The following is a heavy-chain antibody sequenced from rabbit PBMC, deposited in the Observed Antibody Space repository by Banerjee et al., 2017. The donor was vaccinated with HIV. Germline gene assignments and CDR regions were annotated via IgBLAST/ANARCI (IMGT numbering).Heavy chain of an antibody. Sequence: QSLEESGGDLVKPGASLTLTCTASGFSFSSSYYMCWVRQVPGKGLEWIACIYAGSGSTYYASWAKGRFTISKSSSTTVTLQMTSLTAADTATYFCARDLYAGYAGYFNLWGPGTLVTVS. CDR1: GFSFSSSYY. J-gene: IGHJ4*01. V-gene: IGHV1S40*01. CDR3: ARDLYAGYAGYFNL. CDR2: IYAGSGST. D-gene: IGHD7-1*01.